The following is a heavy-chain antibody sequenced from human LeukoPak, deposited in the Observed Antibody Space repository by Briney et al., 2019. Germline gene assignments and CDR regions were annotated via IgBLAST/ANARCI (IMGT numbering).Heavy chain of an antibody. CDR2: IYYSGNT. CDR3: ARVGEGAFDI. CDR1: GVSISSYY. D-gene: IGHD3-16*01. Sequence: SETLSLTCTVSGVSISSYYWXWIRQLPGXRLEWIGYIYYSGNTNYNHSLRSRITISIDTSKNQFSLRMSSVTAADTAVYYCARVGEGAFDIWGQGTLVTVSS. V-gene: IGHV4-59*01. J-gene: IGHJ3*02.